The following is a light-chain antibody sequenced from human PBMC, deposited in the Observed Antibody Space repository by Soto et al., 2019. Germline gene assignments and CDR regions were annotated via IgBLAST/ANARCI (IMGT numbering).Light chain of an antibody. CDR1: QTISTW. CDR3: QQYTNTNNPWM. V-gene: IGKV1-5*01. Sequence: DIQVTQSPPTLSASVGDRVTITFRASQTISTWMAWYQQKPGKAPKLLVYDASTLQSGVASRFSGSGSGTEFTLIISGLQPDDSATYYCQQYTNTNNPWMFGQGTKVDNK. J-gene: IGKJ1*01. CDR2: DAS.